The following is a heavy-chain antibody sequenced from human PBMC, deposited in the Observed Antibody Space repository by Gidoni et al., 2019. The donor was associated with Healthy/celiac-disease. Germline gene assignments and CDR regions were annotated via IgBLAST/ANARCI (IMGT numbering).Heavy chain of an antibody. CDR3: ARARLTGVYNWFDP. V-gene: IGHV1-69*01. CDR1: GGTSRSYA. J-gene: IGHJ5*02. D-gene: IGHD1-20*01. Sequence: QVQPVQSGAEVKKPGSPVKVSCKASGGTSRSYALRWARQAPGQGLEWMGGIIPIFGTANYAQKFQGRVTITADESTSTAYMELSSLRSEDTAVYYCARARLTGVYNWFDPWGQGTLVTVSS. CDR2: IIPIFGTA.